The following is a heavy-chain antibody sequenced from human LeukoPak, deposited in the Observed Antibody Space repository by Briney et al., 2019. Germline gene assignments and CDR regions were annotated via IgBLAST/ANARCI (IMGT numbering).Heavy chain of an antibody. CDR2: ISYDGSNK. V-gene: IGHV3-30-3*01. CDR1: GFTFNNYD. Sequence: PGGSLRLSCAASGFTFNNYDMHWVRQAPGKGLEWVAVISYDGSNKYYADSVKGRFTVSRDNSKNTLYLQMNSLRAEDTAVYYCARAHITMIRDFDYWGQGTLVTVSS. CDR3: ARAHITMIRDFDY. J-gene: IGHJ4*02. D-gene: IGHD3-10*01.